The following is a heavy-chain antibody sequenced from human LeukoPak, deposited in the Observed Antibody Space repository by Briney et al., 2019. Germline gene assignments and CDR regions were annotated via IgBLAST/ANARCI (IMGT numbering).Heavy chain of an antibody. CDR1: GFTVSDHY. CDR2: TKNKANSYTT. J-gene: IGHJ4*02. CDR3: ARASYYYDSSGYLVYFDY. V-gene: IGHV3-72*01. Sequence: GGSLRLSCAASGFTVSDHYMDWVRQAPGKGLEWVARTKNKANSYTTEYAASVKGRFTISRDDSKNSLYLQMNSLKTEDTAVYYCARASYYYDSSGYLVYFDYWGQGTLVTVSS. D-gene: IGHD3-22*01.